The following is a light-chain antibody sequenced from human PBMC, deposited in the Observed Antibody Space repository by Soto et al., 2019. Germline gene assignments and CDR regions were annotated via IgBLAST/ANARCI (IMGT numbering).Light chain of an antibody. J-gene: IGLJ3*02. CDR3: QSYDSGLSGSV. CDR1: SSNIGAGYD. V-gene: IGLV1-40*01. Sequence: QSVLTQPPSVSGAPGQRVTISCTGSSSNIGAGYDVNWYQHLPGAAPKLLIYTNGNRPSGVPDRFSGSKSGTSASLAITGLQAEDEADHYCQSYDSGLSGSVFGGGTKVTVL. CDR2: TNG.